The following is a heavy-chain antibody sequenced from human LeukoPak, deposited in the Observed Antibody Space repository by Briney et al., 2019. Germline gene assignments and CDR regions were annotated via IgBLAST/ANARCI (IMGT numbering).Heavy chain of an antibody. D-gene: IGHD3-16*01. CDR1: GFAFADLS. J-gene: IGHJ4*02. CDR2: IRSTGTYM. V-gene: IGHV3-21*01. CDR3: APRDRHDH. Sequence: PGVTLTLTCSASGFAFADLSINWVRQAPGKELEWVSAIRSTGTYMYYADSVRGRFTISRDNAKNTLYLQMTGLTAEDTAVYYCAPRDRHDHWGQGTQVIVSS.